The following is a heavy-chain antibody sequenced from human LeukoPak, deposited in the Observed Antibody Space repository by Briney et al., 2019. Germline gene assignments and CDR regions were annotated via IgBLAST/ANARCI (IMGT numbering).Heavy chain of an antibody. CDR3: ARAQDDSSGSAVLDY. V-gene: IGHV3-74*01. J-gene: IGHJ4*02. D-gene: IGHD3-22*01. CDR2: INSDGSST. Sequence: PGGSLRLSCEASGFTFSSYWMHWVRQAPGKGLVWVSRINSDGSSTSYADSVKGRFTISRDNAKKMLYLQLNSLRAEDTAVYYCARAQDDSSGSAVLDYRGQGALATVCS. CDR1: GFTFSSYW.